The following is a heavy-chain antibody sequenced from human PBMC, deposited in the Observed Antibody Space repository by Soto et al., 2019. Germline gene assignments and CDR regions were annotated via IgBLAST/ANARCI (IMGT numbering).Heavy chain of an antibody. D-gene: IGHD5-12*01. CDR3: ATAQHFMVATFDY. V-gene: IGHV3-30*03. Sequence: QVQLVESGGGVVQPGRSLRLSCAASGFTFSSYGMHWVRQAPGKGLEWVAVISYDGSNKYYADSVKGRFTISRDNSKNTLYLHMNSLRAEDTAVYYCATAQHFMVATFDYWGQGTLVTVSS. CDR1: GFTFSSYG. J-gene: IGHJ4*02. CDR2: ISYDGSNK.